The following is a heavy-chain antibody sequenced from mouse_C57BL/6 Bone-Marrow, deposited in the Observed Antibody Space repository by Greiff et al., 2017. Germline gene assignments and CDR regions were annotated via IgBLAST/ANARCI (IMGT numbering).Heavy chain of an antibody. Sequence: VQLQQPGAELVRPGSSVKLSCKASGYTFTSYWMDWVKQRPGQGLEWIGNIYPSDSETHYNQKFKDKATLTVDKSSSTAYMQLSSLTSEDSAVYYCAKTGKGYYFDYWGQGTTLTVSS. D-gene: IGHD4-1*01. CDR1: GYTFTSYW. CDR3: AKTGKGYYFDY. V-gene: IGHV1-61*01. J-gene: IGHJ2*01. CDR2: IYPSDSET.